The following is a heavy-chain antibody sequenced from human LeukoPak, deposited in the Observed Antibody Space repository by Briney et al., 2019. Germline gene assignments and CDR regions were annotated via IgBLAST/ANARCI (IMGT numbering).Heavy chain of an antibody. CDR3: ARDVTYYGGDWFDP. J-gene: IGHJ5*02. CDR2: ISSGTSTI. D-gene: IGHD4-23*01. V-gene: IGHV3-48*04. CDR1: VFTFSSSA. Sequence: PGGSLRLSCAASVFTFSSSAMNWVHQAPGKGLEWVSYISSGTSTIYYADSVKGRFTISRDNAKNSLYLQMNSLRAEDTAVYYCARDVTYYGGDWFDPWGQGTLVTVSS.